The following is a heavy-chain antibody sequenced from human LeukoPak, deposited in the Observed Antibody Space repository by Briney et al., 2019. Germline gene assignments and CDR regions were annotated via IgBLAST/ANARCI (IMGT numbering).Heavy chain of an antibody. J-gene: IGHJ4*02. CDR3: ARGPSLYYDILTGYYNVPEYYFDY. V-gene: IGHV3-7*01. Sequence: GSLRLSCAASGFTFSSYWMSWVRQAPGKGLEWVANIKQDGSEKYYVDSVKGRFTISRDNAKNSLYLQMNSLRAEDTAVYYCARGPSLYYDILTGYYNVPEYYFDYWGQGTLVTVSS. D-gene: IGHD3-9*01. CDR1: GFTFSSYW. CDR2: IKQDGSEK.